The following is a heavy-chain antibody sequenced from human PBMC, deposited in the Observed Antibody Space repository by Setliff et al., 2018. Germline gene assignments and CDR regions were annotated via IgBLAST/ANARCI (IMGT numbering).Heavy chain of an antibody. Sequence: ASVKVSCKAPGYTFTSYYMHWVRQAPGQGLEWMGLINPTGGSTSYAQKFQGRVTMTRDTSTSTVFMELGSLRSEDTAVYYCARDRNDNYESSGYYYAGGYMDVWGKGTKVTVSS. CDR3: ARDRNDNYESSGYYYAGGYMDV. CDR1: GYTFTSYY. V-gene: IGHV1-46*01. J-gene: IGHJ6*03. D-gene: IGHD3-22*01. CDR2: INPTGGST.